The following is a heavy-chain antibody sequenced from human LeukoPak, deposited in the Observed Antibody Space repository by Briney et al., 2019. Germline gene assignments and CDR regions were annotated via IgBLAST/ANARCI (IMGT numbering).Heavy chain of an antibody. CDR2: IYSGGST. Sequence: GGSLRLSCAASGFTVSSKYMSWVRQAPGKGLGWVSVIYSGGSTHYGDSAKGRFTISRDNSKNMLYLQMNSLRAEATAVYYCAREGSSNWNDHYFDHWGQGTLVTVSS. CDR1: GFTVSSKY. CDR3: AREGSSNWNDHYFDH. J-gene: IGHJ4*02. D-gene: IGHD1-1*01. V-gene: IGHV3-53*01.